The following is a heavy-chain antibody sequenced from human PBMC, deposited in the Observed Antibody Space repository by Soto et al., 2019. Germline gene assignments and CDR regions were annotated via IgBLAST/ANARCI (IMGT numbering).Heavy chain of an antibody. D-gene: IGHD3-22*01. V-gene: IGHV3-23*01. Sequence: PGGSLRLSCAASGFTFSNYAMNWVRQAPGKGLEWVSAISGSGGGTYYADSVKGRFTISRDNSKKKLDLQMHSLRVEDTAIYYCAKFESTGYLSMSPFDYWGQGILVTVSS. CDR1: GFTFSNYA. CDR2: ISGSGGGT. CDR3: AKFESTGYLSMSPFDY. J-gene: IGHJ4*02.